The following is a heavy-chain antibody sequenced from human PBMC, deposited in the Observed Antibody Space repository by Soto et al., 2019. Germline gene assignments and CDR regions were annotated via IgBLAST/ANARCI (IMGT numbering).Heavy chain of an antibody. V-gene: IGHV4-34*01. D-gene: IGHD5-18*01. CDR3: ARGQDTAKVGY. CDR2: IHPSGST. J-gene: IGHJ4*01. CDR1: GGSFSGYY. Sequence: SETLSLTXAVYGGSFSGYYWSRIRQPPGKGLEWIGEIHPSGSTNYNPSLKSRVTISVNTSKSQFSLNLSSVTAADTAVYFCARGQDTAKVGYWGHGTLVTVSS.